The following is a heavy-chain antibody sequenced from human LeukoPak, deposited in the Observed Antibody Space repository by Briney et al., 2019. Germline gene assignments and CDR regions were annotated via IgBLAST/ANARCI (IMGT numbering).Heavy chain of an antibody. CDR1: GFTFSGYT. CDR3: ARDWTYCLDY. CDR2: IGSSGSTK. Sequence: GGSLRLSCAASGFTFSGYTMNWVRQAPGKGLEWVSYIGSSGSTKYYADSVKGRFTISRDNAKNSLYLQMNSLRDEDTAVYYCARDWTYCLDYWGQGTLVTVSS. V-gene: IGHV3-48*02. D-gene: IGHD1-7*01. J-gene: IGHJ4*02.